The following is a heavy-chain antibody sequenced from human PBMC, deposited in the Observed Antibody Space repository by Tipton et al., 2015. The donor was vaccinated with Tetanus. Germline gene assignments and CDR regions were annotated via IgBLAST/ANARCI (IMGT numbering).Heavy chain of an antibody. D-gene: IGHD3-16*02. CDR2: ISYDGSNK. V-gene: IGHV3-30*03. CDR3: ARDYPDFDY. Sequence: SLRLSCAGSAFIFNTYGMHWVRQAPGKGLEWVAVISYDGSNKYYADSVKGRFTISRDNSKNTLYLQMSNLRAEETAVYYCARDYPDFDYWGQGTLVTVSS. CDR1: AFIFNTYG. J-gene: IGHJ4*02.